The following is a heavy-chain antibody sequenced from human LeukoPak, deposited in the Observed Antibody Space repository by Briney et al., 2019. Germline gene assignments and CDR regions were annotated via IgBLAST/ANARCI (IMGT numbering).Heavy chain of an antibody. J-gene: IGHJ4*02. CDR2: ISYDGSNK. V-gene: IGHV3-30*18. CDR1: GFTFSSYG. D-gene: IGHD4-23*01. Sequence: GGSLRLSCAASGFTFSSYGMHWVRQAPGKGLEWVAVISYDGSNKYYADSVKGRFTISRDNSKNTLYLQMNSLRVEDTAIYYCAKGAYYGGWGQGTLVTVSS. CDR3: AKGAYYGG.